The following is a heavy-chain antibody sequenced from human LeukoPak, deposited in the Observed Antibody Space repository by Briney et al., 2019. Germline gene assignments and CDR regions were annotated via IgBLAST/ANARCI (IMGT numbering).Heavy chain of an antibody. J-gene: IGHJ6*03. V-gene: IGHV3-48*04. CDR2: ISSSSTI. D-gene: IGHD6-25*01. Sequence: GRSLRLSCAASGFTFSSYSMNWVRQAPGKGLEWVSYISSSSTIYYADSVKGRFTISRDNAKNSLYLQMNSLRAEDTVVYYCAGSSVRRNYYYYYMDVWGKGTTVTVSS. CDR3: AGSSVRRNYYYYYMDV. CDR1: GFTFSSYS.